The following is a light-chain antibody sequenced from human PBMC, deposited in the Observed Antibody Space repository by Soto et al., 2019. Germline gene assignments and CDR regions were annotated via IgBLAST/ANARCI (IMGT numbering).Light chain of an antibody. CDR1: QTISNY. CDR3: QQSYNGPFT. CDR2: GAS. J-gene: IGKJ3*01. Sequence: DIQMTQSPSSLSASVGDRVTITCRSSQTISNYLNWYQQKPGKAPKLLIYGASSLQTGVPSRFSGSGSGTDFTLTISSLQPEDFATYYCQQSYNGPFTFGPGTKVDIK. V-gene: IGKV1-39*01.